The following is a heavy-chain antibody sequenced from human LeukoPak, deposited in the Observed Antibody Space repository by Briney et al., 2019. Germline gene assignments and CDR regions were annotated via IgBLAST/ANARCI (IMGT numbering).Heavy chain of an antibody. Sequence: GGSLRLSCAASGFNFTTHGMNWVRQAPGKGLEWLSSISSSGSYTYYTDSVKGRFTISRDNAKNSLYLQMNSLRAEDTAVYYCARYVRGYYDSEREPFDYWGQGTLVTVSS. CDR2: ISSSGSYT. D-gene: IGHD3-3*01. V-gene: IGHV3-21*01. J-gene: IGHJ4*02. CDR1: GFNFTTHG. CDR3: ARYVRGYYDSEREPFDY.